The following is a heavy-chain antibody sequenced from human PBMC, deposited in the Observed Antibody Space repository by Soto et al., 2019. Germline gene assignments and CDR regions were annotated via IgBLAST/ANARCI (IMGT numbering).Heavy chain of an antibody. J-gene: IGHJ5*02. Sequence: EVQLVESGGGLVKPGGSLRLSCAASGFTLSSYSMNWVRQAPGKGLEWVSSISSSSSYIYYADSVKGRFTISRDNAKNSLYLQMNSLRAEDTAVYYCARGGYCSSTSCYPSDWFDPWGQGTLVTVSS. CDR1: GFTLSSYS. CDR3: ARGGYCSSTSCYPSDWFDP. V-gene: IGHV3-21*01. D-gene: IGHD2-2*01. CDR2: ISSSSSYI.